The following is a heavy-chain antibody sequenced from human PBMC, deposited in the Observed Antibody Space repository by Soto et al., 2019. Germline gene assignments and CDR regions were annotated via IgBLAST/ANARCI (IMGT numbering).Heavy chain of an antibody. CDR1: GGSLSSYY. CDR2: INHSGTT. V-gene: IGHV4-34*01. D-gene: IGHD1-20*01. CDR3: AGSGRGTITKGMLAS. Sequence: PSETLSLTCAVYGGSLSSYYWSWIRQSPGKGLEWIGEINHSGTTNYNPSLKSRVTISLDSSRDQFSLRLDSVTAADTAIYYCAGSGRGTITKGMLASWGQGTLVTVSS. J-gene: IGHJ5*02.